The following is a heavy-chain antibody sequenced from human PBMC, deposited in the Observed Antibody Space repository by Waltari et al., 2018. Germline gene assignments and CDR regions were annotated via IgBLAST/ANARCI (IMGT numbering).Heavy chain of an antibody. CDR3: ARGGYCTGGVCFIDY. Sequence: EVQLVESGGGLVQPGGSLRLSCAASGFTFSSYSMNLVRQAPGKGLEWVSYISSSSSTIYYADSVKGRFTISRDNAKNSLYLQMNSLRAEDTAVYYCARGGYCTGGVCFIDYWGQGTLVTVSS. CDR2: ISSSSSTI. D-gene: IGHD2-8*02. J-gene: IGHJ4*02. V-gene: IGHV3-48*01. CDR1: GFTFSSYS.